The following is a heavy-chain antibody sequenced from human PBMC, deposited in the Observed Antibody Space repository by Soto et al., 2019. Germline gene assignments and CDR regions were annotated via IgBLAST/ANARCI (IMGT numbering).Heavy chain of an antibody. V-gene: IGHV4-39*07. CDR1: GGSISSSSYY. Sequence: SETLSLTCTVSGGSISSSSYYWGWIRQPPGKGLEWIGSIYYSGSTYYNPSLKSRVTISVDTSKNQFSLKLSSVTAADTAVYYCARDSSGGLGTYDSSGYYTNWFDPWGQGTLVTVSS. J-gene: IGHJ5*02. D-gene: IGHD3-22*01. CDR2: IYYSGST. CDR3: ARDSSGGLGTYDSSGYYTNWFDP.